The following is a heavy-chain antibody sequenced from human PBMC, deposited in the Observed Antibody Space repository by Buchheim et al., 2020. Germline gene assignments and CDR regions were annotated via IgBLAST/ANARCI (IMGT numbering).Heavy chain of an antibody. CDR1: GFTFSDYY. Sequence: QVQLVESGGGLVKPGGSLRLSCAASGFTFSDYYLTWIRQSPGKELEWVSSISSSAGYTKYADSVKGRFTISRDNTKNSLYLQVNNLRADDTAVYYCARPRSTSYFYYGMDVWGQGTT. CDR3: ARPRSTSYFYYGMDV. CDR2: ISSSAGYT. D-gene: IGHD2-2*01. J-gene: IGHJ6*02. V-gene: IGHV3-11*06.